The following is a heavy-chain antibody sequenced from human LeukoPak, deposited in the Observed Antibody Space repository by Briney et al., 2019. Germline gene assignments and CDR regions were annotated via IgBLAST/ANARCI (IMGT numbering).Heavy chain of an antibody. Sequence: GESLKISCKGSGYSFTSYWIGWVRQMPGKGLEWMGIIYPGDSDTRYSPSFQGQVTISADKSISTAYLQWSSLKASDTAMYYCARPPRSSGWARDAFDIWGQGTMVTVSS. CDR2: IYPGDSDT. J-gene: IGHJ3*02. CDR3: ARPPRSSGWARDAFDI. CDR1: GYSFTSYW. V-gene: IGHV5-51*01. D-gene: IGHD6-19*01.